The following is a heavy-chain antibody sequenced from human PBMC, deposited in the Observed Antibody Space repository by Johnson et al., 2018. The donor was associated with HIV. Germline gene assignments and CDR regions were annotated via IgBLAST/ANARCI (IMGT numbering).Heavy chain of an antibody. J-gene: IGHJ3*02. V-gene: IGHV3-30*18. CDR1: GFTFSSYG. Sequence: QMQLVESGGGVVQPGRSLRLSCAASGFTFSSYGMHWVRQAPDKGLEWVAVMSYDGNSKFYADSVKGRFTISRDNSKNTLYLQMNSLRAEDTAVYYCSKDVLSLGYCSGGGCWEDAFDIWGQGTKVTVSS. CDR3: SKDVLSLGYCSGGGCWEDAFDI. CDR2: MSYDGNSK. D-gene: IGHD2-15*01.